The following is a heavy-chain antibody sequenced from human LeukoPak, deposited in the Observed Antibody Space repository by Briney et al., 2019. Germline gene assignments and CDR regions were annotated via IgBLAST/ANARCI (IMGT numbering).Heavy chain of an antibody. CDR3: ARDRHGITMVRGVTTISEFDP. D-gene: IGHD3-10*01. CDR2: ISGSGGST. V-gene: IGHV3-23*01. CDR1: GFTFSSYA. Sequence: PGGSLRLSCAASGFTFSSYAMSWVRQAPGKGLEWVSAISGSGGSTYYADSVKGRFTISRDNAKNSLYLQMNGLRAEDTAVYYCARDRHGITMVRGVTTISEFDPWGQGTLVTVSS. J-gene: IGHJ5*02.